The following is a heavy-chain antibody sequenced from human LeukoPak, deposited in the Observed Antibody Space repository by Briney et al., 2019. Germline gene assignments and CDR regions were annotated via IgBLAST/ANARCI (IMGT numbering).Heavy chain of an antibody. J-gene: IGHJ4*02. CDR1: GYTFTDYY. CDR2: MNPNSGGT. D-gene: IGHD6-19*01. CDR3: APRRVAADKGFDY. Sequence: GASVKVSCKASGYTFTDYYMHWMRQAPGQGPEWMGWMNPNSGGTNYAQKFQGRVTMTRDTSITTAYMELSSLGSDDTAAYYCAPRRVAADKGFDYWGQGTLVTVSS. V-gene: IGHV1-2*02.